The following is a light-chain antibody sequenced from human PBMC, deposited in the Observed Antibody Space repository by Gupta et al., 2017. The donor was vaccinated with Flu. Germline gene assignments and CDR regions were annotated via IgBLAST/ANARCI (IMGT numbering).Light chain of an antibody. Sequence: ISCSGSSANIGRNYVYWYQQFPGTAPKLLIYRNNQRPSGVPDRFSGSKSGTSASLAISGLRSEDEADYYCATWDDSLSGWVFGGGTKLTVL. J-gene: IGLJ3*02. CDR2: RNN. CDR1: SANIGRNY. V-gene: IGLV1-47*01. CDR3: ATWDDSLSGWV.